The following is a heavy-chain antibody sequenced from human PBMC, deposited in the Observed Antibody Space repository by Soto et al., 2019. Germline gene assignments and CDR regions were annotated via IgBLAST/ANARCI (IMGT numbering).Heavy chain of an antibody. CDR3: ARGPRGVYGNDY. CDR1: GFTFSNDW. V-gene: IGHV3-74*01. Sequence: EVQLVESGGGLVQPGGSLRLSCAASGFTFSNDWMHWVRQAAGKGLVWVSRINMDGSSTNYADSVKGRFTISRDNAKNTLYLQMTSLRVDDTAIYFCARGPRGVYGNDYWGQGALVTVSS. J-gene: IGHJ4*02. CDR2: INMDGSST. D-gene: IGHD2-8*02.